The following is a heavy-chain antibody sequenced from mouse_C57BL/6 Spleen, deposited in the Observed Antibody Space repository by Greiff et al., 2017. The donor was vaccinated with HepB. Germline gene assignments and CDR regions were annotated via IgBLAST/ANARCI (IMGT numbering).Heavy chain of an antibody. V-gene: IGHV1-50*01. CDR3: ARGGSRQLRLFAY. D-gene: IGHD3-2*02. Sequence: VQLKQPGAELVKPGASVKLSCKASGYTFTSYWMQWVKQRPGQGLEWIGEIDPSDSYTNYNQKFKGKATLTVDTSSSTAYMQLSSLTSEDSAVYYCARGGSRQLRLFAYWGQGTLVTVSA. CDR1: GYTFTSYW. CDR2: IDPSDSYT. J-gene: IGHJ3*01.